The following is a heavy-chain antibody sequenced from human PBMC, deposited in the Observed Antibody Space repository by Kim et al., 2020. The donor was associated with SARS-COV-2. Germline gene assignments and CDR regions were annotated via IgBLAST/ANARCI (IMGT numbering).Heavy chain of an antibody. V-gene: IGHV4-34*01. D-gene: IGHD2-15*01. CDR2: INQSGNT. CDR3: ARVGVIASSVAFDD. CDR1: GGSFSGYY. J-gene: IGHJ4*02. Sequence: SETLSLTRGVYGGSFSGYYWSWIRQTPGKGLEWIGEINQSGNTNYNPSLKSRVTISVDSSKNQISLKVNSVNAADTAVYYCARVGVIASSVAFDDWGQGTPVTVSS.